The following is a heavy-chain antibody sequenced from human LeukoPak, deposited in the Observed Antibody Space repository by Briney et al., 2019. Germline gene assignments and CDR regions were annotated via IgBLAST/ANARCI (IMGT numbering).Heavy chain of an antibody. J-gene: IGHJ4*02. CDR2: INHSGST. D-gene: IGHD2-15*01. CDR1: GGSFSGYY. Sequence: SETLSPTCAVYGGSFSGYYWSWIRQPPGKGLEWIGEINHSGSTNYNPSLKSRVTISVDTSKNQFSLKLSSVTAADTAVYYCARASFCISGGSCYWDYWGQGTLVTVSS. V-gene: IGHV4-34*01. CDR3: ARASFCISGGSCYWDY.